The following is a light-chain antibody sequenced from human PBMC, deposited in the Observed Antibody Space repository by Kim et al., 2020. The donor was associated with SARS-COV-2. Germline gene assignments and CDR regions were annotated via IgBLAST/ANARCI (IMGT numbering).Light chain of an antibody. CDR3: QQYNNWPGT. CDR1: QSVSSN. J-gene: IGKJ2*01. CDR2: GAS. V-gene: IGKV3D-15*03. Sequence: ELVMTQSPATLSVSPGERATLSCRASQSVSSNLAWYQQKPGQAPRLLIYGASIRATGIPARFSGSGSGTEFTLTISIVQSEDFAVYYCQQYNNWPGTFGKGTKLEI.